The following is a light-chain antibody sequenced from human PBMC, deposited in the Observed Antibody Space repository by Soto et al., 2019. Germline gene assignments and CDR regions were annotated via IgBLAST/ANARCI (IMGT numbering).Light chain of an antibody. CDR2: ATS. CDR1: QSISSY. V-gene: IGKV1-39*01. J-gene: IGKJ1*01. Sequence: DIQMTQSTSSLSASVGDRVTITCRASQSISSYLNWYQQKPGRPPKLLMYATSTLHSGVPSRFSGSGSGTDFTLTISSLQPEDFATYYCQQSHSAPRTFGQGTKVDI. CDR3: QQSHSAPRT.